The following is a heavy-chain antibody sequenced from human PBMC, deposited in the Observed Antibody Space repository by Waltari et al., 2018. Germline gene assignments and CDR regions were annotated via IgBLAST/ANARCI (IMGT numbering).Heavy chain of an antibody. CDR2: VFRNRDK. CDR1: GFPIKSGYY. J-gene: IGHJ3*01. V-gene: IGHV4-38-2*01. Sequence: QVQLQESGPGLARPSETLSLSCAVSGFPIKSGYYWAWVRQPPGKGLEWIASVFRNRDKYYNPSLQSRVTISMDTSKNKISLQLTSVTAADTALYYCVRPMYDSSDQGLAFDLWGQGTMVTVSS. D-gene: IGHD3-22*01. CDR3: VRPMYDSSDQGLAFDL.